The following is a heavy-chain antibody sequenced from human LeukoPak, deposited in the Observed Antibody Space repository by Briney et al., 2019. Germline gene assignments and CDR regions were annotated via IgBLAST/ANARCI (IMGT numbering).Heavy chain of an antibody. CDR2: IWPGDSET. Sequence: GESLKISCKGSGFQFTSYWIGWVRQTPGKGLEWMGFIWPGDSETTYNPPFQGQVTISADKSISTAYLQWSSLKASDTAMYYCARYPAHSDGYYYYYYMDVWGKGTTVTVSS. CDR1: GFQFTSYW. D-gene: IGHD2-2*01. CDR3: ARYPAHSDGYYYYYYMDV. V-gene: IGHV5-51*01. J-gene: IGHJ6*03.